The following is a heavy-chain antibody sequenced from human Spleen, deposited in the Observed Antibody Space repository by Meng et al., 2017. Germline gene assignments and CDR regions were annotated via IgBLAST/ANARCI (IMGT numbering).Heavy chain of an antibody. CDR3: AREGWFRGNLAFDI. D-gene: IGHD6-19*01. CDR1: GGSISSGSNY. J-gene: IGHJ3*02. Sequence: SETLSLTYTVSGGSISSGSNYWTWIRQPAGKGLEWVGRIYARGTTDYNPAFKSRVTISLDTSKNQFSLKLSSVTAADTAMYYCAREGWFRGNLAFDIWGQGTMVTVSS. V-gene: IGHV4-61*02. CDR2: IYARGTT.